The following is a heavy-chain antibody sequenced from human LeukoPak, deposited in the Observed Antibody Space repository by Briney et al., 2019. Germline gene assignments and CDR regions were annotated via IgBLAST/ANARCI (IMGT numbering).Heavy chain of an antibody. CDR2: IYYSGST. CDR3: ARALRGYSGYDPPDYYYYGMDV. CDR1: GGSISSYY. V-gene: IGHV4-59*01. J-gene: IGHJ6*04. Sequence: SSETLSLTCTVSGGSISSYYWSWIRQPPGKGLEWIGYIYYSGSTNYNPSLKSRVTISVDTSKNQFSLKLSSVTAADTAVYYCARALRGYSGYDPPDYYYYGMDVWGKGTTVTVSS. D-gene: IGHD5-12*01.